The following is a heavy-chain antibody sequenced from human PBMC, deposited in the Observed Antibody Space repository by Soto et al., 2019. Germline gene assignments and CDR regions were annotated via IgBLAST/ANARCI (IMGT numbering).Heavy chain of an antibody. CDR1: GGSIFSHY. J-gene: IGHJ4*02. CDR3: ARNYGDYLYYLDY. Sequence: PSETLSLTCTVSGGSIFSHYWSWIRQPPGKGLEWIGYIYYSGTTNYNPSLKSRVTISVDTSKNQFSLNLSSVTAADTAMYYCARNYGDYLYYLDYWGQGTLVTVSS. V-gene: IGHV4-59*11. D-gene: IGHD4-17*01. CDR2: IYYSGTT.